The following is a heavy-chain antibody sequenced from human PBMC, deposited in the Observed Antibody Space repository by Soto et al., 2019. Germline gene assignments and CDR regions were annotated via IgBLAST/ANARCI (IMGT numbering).Heavy chain of an antibody. Sequence: EVQLVESGGGLVKPGGSLRLSYAASGFTFSNAWMSWVRQAPGKGLEWVGRIKSKTDGGTTDYAAPVKGRFTISRDDSKNTLYLQMNSLKTEDTAVYYCTTEDIVVVPAAGDAFDIWGQGTMVTVSS. V-gene: IGHV3-15*01. CDR1: GFTFSNAW. J-gene: IGHJ3*02. CDR2: IKSKTDGGTT. CDR3: TTEDIVVVPAAGDAFDI. D-gene: IGHD2-2*01.